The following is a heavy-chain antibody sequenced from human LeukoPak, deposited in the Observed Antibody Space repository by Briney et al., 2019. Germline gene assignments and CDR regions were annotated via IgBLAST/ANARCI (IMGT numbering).Heavy chain of an antibody. D-gene: IGHD3-3*01. CDR3: ARGVDFWSGITDYFDY. CDR2: IYTSGST. Sequence: SETLSLTCTVSGGSISSYYWSRIRQPAGKVLEWIGRIYTSGSTNYNPSLKSRVTMSVDTSKNQFSLKLSSVTAADTAVYYCARGVDFWSGITDYFDYWGQGTLVTVSS. V-gene: IGHV4-4*07. J-gene: IGHJ4*02. CDR1: GGSISSYY.